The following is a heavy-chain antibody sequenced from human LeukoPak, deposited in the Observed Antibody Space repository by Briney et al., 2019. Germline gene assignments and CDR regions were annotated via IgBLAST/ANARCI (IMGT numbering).Heavy chain of an antibody. CDR2: IYYSGST. Sequence: SETLSLTCTVSGGSISSYYWSWIRQPPGKGLEWIGYIYYSGSTNYNPSLKSRVTISVDTSKNQFSLKLSSVTAADTAVYYCARDQSGFDYWGQGTLVTVSS. V-gene: IGHV4-59*01. CDR3: ARDQSGFDY. J-gene: IGHJ4*02. CDR1: GGSISSYY.